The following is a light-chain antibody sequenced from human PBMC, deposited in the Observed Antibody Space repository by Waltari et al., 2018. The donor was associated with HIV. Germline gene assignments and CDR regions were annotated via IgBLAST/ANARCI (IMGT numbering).Light chain of an antibody. CDR3: QVYDDNSVI. V-gene: IGLV3-21*02. Sequence: SYVLTQPPSVSVAPGQTARITCGGNSVGSKTVHWYQQKPGQAPILVVYDDSDRPSGIPERFSGSNSANTATLTISRVEDGDEADYYCQVYDDNSVIFAGGTKLTVL. CDR1: SVGSKT. CDR2: DDS. J-gene: IGLJ2*01.